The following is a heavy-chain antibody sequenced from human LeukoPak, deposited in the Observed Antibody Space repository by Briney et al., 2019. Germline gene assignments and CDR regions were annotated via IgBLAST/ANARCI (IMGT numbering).Heavy chain of an antibody. V-gene: IGHV4-38-2*01. CDR1: GYSISSGYN. D-gene: IGHD2-2*01. J-gene: IGHJ5*02. CDR3: ARQVGCSSTSCSNNWFDP. Sequence: SETLSLTCAVSGYSISSGYNWGWIRQPAGKGLEWIGSIYHSGSTYHNPSLKSRVTISVDTSPNQFSLKLTSVTAADTAVYYCARQVGCSSTSCSNNWFDPWGQGTLVTVSS. CDR2: IYHSGST.